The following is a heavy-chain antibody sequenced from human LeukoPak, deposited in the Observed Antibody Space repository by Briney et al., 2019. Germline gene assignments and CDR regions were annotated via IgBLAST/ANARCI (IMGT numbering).Heavy chain of an antibody. V-gene: IGHV4-4*07. D-gene: IGHD2-2*01. CDR1: GGSSSSYY. Sequence: SETLSLTCTVSGGSSSSYYWSWIRQPAGKGLEWIGRIYPSGSTNYNPSLKSRVTISVDKSKNQFSLKLNSVTAADTAVYYCARDVTSDGASDLWGRGTLVPVSS. CDR3: ARDVTSDGASDL. J-gene: IGHJ3*01. CDR2: IYPSGST.